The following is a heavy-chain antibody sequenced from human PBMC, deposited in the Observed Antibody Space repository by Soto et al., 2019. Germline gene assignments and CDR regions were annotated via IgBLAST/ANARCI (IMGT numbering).Heavy chain of an antibody. CDR1: GFLFDTYD. D-gene: IGHD2-21*02. Sequence: QVQLVESGGGVVQPGRSLRLSCAASGFLFDTYDMHWVRRAPGKGLEWVAVISYDVINKNYAASVKGRFTISRDNSKNTRYLQMDSLRVEDSAVYYCARDDFGFDPWGQGTLVTGSS. CDR3: ARDDFGFDP. V-gene: IGHV3-30*03. CDR2: ISYDVINK. J-gene: IGHJ5*02.